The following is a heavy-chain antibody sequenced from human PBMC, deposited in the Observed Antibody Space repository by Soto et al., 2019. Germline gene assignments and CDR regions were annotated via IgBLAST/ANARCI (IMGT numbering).Heavy chain of an antibody. V-gene: IGHV4-4*07. CDR3: ASGRLVSRYYGLDV. Sequence: SETLSLTCTFSCGSMNDYYWSWIRQPAGKGLEWIGRIFTSGNTNYNPSLRSRLTMSVDTSTNQVSLRLTSVTAADTAVYYCASGRLVSRYYGLDVWGQGTTVTVSS. D-gene: IGHD6-6*01. CDR1: CGSMNDYY. J-gene: IGHJ6*02. CDR2: IFTSGNT.